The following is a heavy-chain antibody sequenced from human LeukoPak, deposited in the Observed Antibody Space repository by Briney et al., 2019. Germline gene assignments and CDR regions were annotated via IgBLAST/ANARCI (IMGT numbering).Heavy chain of an antibody. CDR2: IYYTGAT. D-gene: IGHD5-12*01. CDR3: ARSLNFAYGYNY. CDR1: GGSISPHY. V-gene: IGHV4-59*11. J-gene: IGHJ4*02. Sequence: SETLSLTCTVSGGSISPHYWNWIRQPPGEGLEWIGYIYYTGATNYSPSLKSRVIISVDTSKNQFSLNLSSVTAADTAVYFCARSLNFAYGYNYWGQGTLVTVSS.